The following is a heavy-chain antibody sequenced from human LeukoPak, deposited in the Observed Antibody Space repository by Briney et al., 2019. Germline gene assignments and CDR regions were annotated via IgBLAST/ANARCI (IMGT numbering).Heavy chain of an antibody. CDR2: ISSSSSTI. Sequence: GGSLRLSCAASGFTFSSYSMNWVRQAPGKGLEWVSYISSSSSTIYYADSVKGRFTISRDNAKNSLYLQMNSLRAEDTAVYYCARPMTTVKTPGAFDIWGQGTMVTVSS. D-gene: IGHD4-11*01. CDR1: GFTFSSYS. V-gene: IGHV3-48*04. J-gene: IGHJ3*02. CDR3: ARPMTTVKTPGAFDI.